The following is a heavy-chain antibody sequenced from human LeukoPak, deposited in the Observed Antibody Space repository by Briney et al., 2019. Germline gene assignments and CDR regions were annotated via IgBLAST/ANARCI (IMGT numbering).Heavy chain of an antibody. D-gene: IGHD7-27*01. V-gene: IGHV3-7*03. CDR2: IKQDGSEK. Sequence: GGSLRLSCAASGLTFRDYCMSWVRQAPGKELEWVVNIKQDGSEKYYVDSVKGRFTISRDNAKNSLYLQMNSLRVEDTAVYYCVRDKLTGASRLDYWGQGTLLTVSS. J-gene: IGHJ4*02. CDR3: VRDKLTGASRLDY. CDR1: GLTFRDYC.